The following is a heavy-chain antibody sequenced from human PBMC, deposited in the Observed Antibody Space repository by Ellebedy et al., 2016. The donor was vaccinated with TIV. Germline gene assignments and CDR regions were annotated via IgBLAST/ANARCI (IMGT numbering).Heavy chain of an antibody. CDR3: ARGHARTGVDY. CDR2: INHSGAT. Sequence: MPGGSLRLSCAASGFTFSAYAMSWVRQAPGKGLEWIGEINHSGATNYNPSLKSRVTISVDTSKNQFSLKLSSVTAADTAVYYCARGHARTGVDYWGQGTLVTVSS. V-gene: IGHV4-34*01. D-gene: IGHD3/OR15-3a*01. CDR1: GFTFSAYA. J-gene: IGHJ4*02.